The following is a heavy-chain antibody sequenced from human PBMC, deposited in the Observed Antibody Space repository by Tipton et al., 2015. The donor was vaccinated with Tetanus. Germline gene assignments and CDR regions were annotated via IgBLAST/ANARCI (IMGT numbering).Heavy chain of an antibody. V-gene: IGHV4-61*01. CDR2: IFYNGST. D-gene: IGHD3-9*01. CDR1: GASVTSGYYY. CDR3: ARARSASTGLEKGFDP. Sequence: GASVTSGYYYWSWIRQPPGKGLEWIGFIFYNGSTYFNPSLKSRVAISVDTSKIQFSLRLASVTAADTAVYYCARARSASTGLEKGFDPWGQGTLATVSS. J-gene: IGHJ5*02.